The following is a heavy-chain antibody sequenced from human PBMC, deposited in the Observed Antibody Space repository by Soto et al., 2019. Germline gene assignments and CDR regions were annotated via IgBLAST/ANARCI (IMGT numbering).Heavy chain of an antibody. Sequence: SETLSLTCAVYGGSFSGYYWSWIRQPPGKGLEWIGEINHSGSTNYNPSLKSRVTMSVDTSKNQFSLKLSSVTAADTAVYYCARAKKGREWQQPYYFDYWGQGTLVTVSS. CDR1: GGSFSGYY. V-gene: IGHV4-34*01. CDR2: INHSGST. D-gene: IGHD6-13*01. CDR3: ARAKKGREWQQPYYFDY. J-gene: IGHJ4*02.